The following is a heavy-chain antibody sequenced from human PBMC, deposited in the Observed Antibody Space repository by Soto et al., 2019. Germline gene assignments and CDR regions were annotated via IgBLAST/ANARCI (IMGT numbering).Heavy chain of an antibody. V-gene: IGHV3-7*01. D-gene: IGHD2-8*01. CDR1: GFTFSSYW. Sequence: GGSLRLSCAASGFTFSSYWMSWVRQAPGKGLEWVANIKQEGSEKYYVDSVKGQFTISRDNAKNSLYLQINSLRAEDTVFYYCARTRVFCTNGVCYTLNGIWYAFDIWGQGKMVTVSS. J-gene: IGHJ3*02. CDR3: ARTRVFCTNGVCYTLNGIWYAFDI. CDR2: IKQEGSEK.